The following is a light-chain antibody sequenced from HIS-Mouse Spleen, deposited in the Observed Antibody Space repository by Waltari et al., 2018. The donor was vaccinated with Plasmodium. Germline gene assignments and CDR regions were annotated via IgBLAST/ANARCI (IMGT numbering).Light chain of an antibody. CDR3: PQYGSSPRT. CDR2: DAS. CDR1: HGISSA. J-gene: IGKJ1*01. V-gene: IGKV1-13*02. Sequence: IKVTQSPASMSASVGDRVTITYRASHGISSALTWYQQKPGKAPKLLIYDASSLERGVPSRFSGSGSVTDFTLTISSLQPEDFATYYCPQYGSSPRTFGQGTKVEIK.